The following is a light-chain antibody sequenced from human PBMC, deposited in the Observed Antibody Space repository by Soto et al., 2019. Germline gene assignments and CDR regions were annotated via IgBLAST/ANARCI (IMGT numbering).Light chain of an antibody. CDR1: QNVTNNY. CDR2: GAS. V-gene: IGKV3-20*01. J-gene: IGKJ2*01. CDR3: QQYVAPPPYT. Sequence: ENVLTQSPGTLSLSPGERATLSCRASQNVTNNYLAWYQQKPGQAPRLLIYGASSRATGIPDRFSGSGSATDFTLTISRVEPEDFAMYYCQQYVAPPPYTFGQGTRLEIK.